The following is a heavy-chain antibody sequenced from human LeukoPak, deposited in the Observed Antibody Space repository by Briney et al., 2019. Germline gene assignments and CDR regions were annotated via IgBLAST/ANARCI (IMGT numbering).Heavy chain of an antibody. CDR2: LYIGGNT. CDR1: GLTVNNNY. V-gene: IGHV3-53*01. D-gene: IGHD3-16*01. Sequence: GGSLRLSCAASGLTVNNNYMNWVRQAPGKGLEWVSALYIGGNTYYADSVRGRFTISRDNAKNSLYLQMSNLRAEDTAVYFCARGGGLDVWGQGATVTVSS. J-gene: IGHJ6*02. CDR3: ARGGGLDV.